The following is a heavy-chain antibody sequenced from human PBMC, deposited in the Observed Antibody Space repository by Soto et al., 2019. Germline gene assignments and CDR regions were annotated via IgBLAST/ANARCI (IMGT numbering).Heavy chain of an antibody. CDR1: GGSISSSSYY. D-gene: IGHD3-22*01. CDR2: LYYSGST. Sequence: QLQLQESGPGLVKPSETLSLTCTVSGGSISSSSYYWGWIRQPPGKGLEWIGSLYYSGSTYYNPSLKRRVTISVDTSKNQFSLKLSSVTAADTAVYYCARNYYDSSGYYHYYYYYGMDVWGQGTTVTVSS. J-gene: IGHJ6*02. V-gene: IGHV4-39*01. CDR3: ARNYYDSSGYYHYYYYYGMDV.